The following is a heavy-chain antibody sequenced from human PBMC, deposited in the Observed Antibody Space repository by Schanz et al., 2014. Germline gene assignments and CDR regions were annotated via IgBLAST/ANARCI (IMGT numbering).Heavy chain of an antibody. CDR1: GFTFSSYA. V-gene: IGHV3-23*01. Sequence: VQLLQFGGGVVQPGRSLRLSCAASGFTFSSYAMSWVRQAPGKGLEWVSGISGSGGSTYYADSVKGRFTISRDNSKNTLYLQMNSLSADDTAVFYCAKGMGYCSGGTCYDYYYYGLDVWGQGTTVTVSS. CDR3: AKGMGYCSGGTCYDYYYYGLDV. D-gene: IGHD2-15*01. CDR2: ISGSGGST. J-gene: IGHJ6*02.